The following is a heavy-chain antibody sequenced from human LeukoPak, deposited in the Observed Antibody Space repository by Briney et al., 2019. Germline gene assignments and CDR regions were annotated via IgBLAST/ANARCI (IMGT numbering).Heavy chain of an antibody. J-gene: IGHJ4*02. CDR3: ARDREGGYDY. V-gene: IGHV3-30*03. CDR1: GFTFSSYG. Sequence: PGGSLRLSCAASGFTFSSYGMHWVRQAPGKGLQWVALISHDGSNKYYADSVRGRFTISRDNSKNTLYLQMNSLRAEDTAVYYCARDREGGYDYWGQGTLVTVSS. D-gene: IGHD5-12*01. CDR2: ISHDGSNK.